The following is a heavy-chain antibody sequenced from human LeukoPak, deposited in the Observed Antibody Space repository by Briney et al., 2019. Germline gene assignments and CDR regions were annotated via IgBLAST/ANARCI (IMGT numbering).Heavy chain of an antibody. CDR2: IFGGGTT. D-gene: IGHD1-26*01. V-gene: IGHV3-53*01. J-gene: IGHJ3*02. CDR3: ARATLVGATNPNAFDI. Sequence: GGSLRLSCAASGFTVSSNYMNWVRQAPGKGLEWVSIIFGGGTTNYADSVKGRFTNSRDNPKNTLYLQMSSLRVEDTAVYYCARATLVGATNPNAFDIWGQGTMVTVSS. CDR1: GFTVSSNY.